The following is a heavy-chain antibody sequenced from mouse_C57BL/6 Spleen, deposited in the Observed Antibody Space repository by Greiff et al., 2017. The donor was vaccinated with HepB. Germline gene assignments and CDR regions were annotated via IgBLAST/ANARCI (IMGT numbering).Heavy chain of an antibody. CDR3: ARQGYGTDYAMDY. V-gene: IGHV2-6-1*01. D-gene: IGHD1-1*01. CDR2: IWSDGST. CDR1: GFSLTSYG. Sequence: QVQLKESGPGLVAPSQSLSITCTVSGFSLTSYGVHWVRQPPGKGLEWLVVIWSDGSTTYNSALNSRLSISKDNSKSQVFLKMNSLQTDDTAMYYCARQGYGTDYAMDYWGQGTSVTVSS. J-gene: IGHJ4*01.